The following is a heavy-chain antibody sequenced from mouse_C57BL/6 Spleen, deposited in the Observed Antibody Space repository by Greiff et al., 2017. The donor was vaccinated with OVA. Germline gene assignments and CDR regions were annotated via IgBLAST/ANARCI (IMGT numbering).Heavy chain of an antibody. CDR3: ATELINYDKGVDD. CDR1: GYTFTSYW. V-gene: IGHV1-74*01. D-gene: IGHD1-1*01. Sequence: QVQLQQPGAELVKPGASVQVSCKASGYTFTSYWMHWVKQRPGQGLEWIGRIHPSDSDTNYNQKFKGKATLTVDNSSSTAYMQLSSLTSADDAVYYCATELINYDKGVDDWGKGTTLTVSS. CDR2: IHPSDSDT. J-gene: IGHJ2*01.